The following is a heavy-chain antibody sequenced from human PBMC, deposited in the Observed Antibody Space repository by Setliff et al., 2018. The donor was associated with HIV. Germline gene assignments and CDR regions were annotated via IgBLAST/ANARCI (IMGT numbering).Heavy chain of an antibody. CDR3: HLEVPLTMGTTPPL. CDR1: NGSINLYY. D-gene: IGHD2-15*01. CDR2: VYSSGST. J-gene: IGHJ4*02. Sequence: PSETLSLTCSVSNGSINLYYWNWVWQSVGKGLEWIGRVYSSGSTNYNPSLQSRITISVDTSKNQFSLKLNTVTAADTAVYYCHLEVPLTMGTTPPLWGQGTLVTVSS. V-gene: IGHV4-4*07.